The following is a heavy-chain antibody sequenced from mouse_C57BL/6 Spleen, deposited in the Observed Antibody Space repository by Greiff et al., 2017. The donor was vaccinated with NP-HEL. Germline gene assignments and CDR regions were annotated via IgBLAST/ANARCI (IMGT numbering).Heavy chain of an antibody. CDR2: ISDGGSYT. Sequence: EVHLVESGGGLVKPGGSLKLSCAASGFTFSSYAMSWVRQTPEKRLEWVATISDGGSYTYYPDNVKGRFTISRDNAKNNLYLQMSHLKSEDTAMYYCARDRNGSSYAWYFDVWGTGTTVTVSS. D-gene: IGHD1-1*01. J-gene: IGHJ1*03. CDR3: ARDRNGSSYAWYFDV. V-gene: IGHV5-4*01. CDR1: GFTFSSYA.